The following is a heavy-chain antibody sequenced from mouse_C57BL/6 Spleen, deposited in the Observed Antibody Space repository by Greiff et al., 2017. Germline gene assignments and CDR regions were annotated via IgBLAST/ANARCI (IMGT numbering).Heavy chain of an antibody. D-gene: IGHD2-1*01. CDR3: ARGGGNYVGTRY. V-gene: IGHV1-69*01. Sequence: QVQLQQPGAELVMPGASVKLSCKASGYTFTSYWMHWVKQRPGQGLEWIGEIDPSDGYTNYNQKFKGKSTLTVDKSSSTAYMQLSSLTSEDSAVYYCARGGGNYVGTRYWGQGTTLTVSS. J-gene: IGHJ2*01. CDR1: GYTFTSYW. CDR2: IDPSDGYT.